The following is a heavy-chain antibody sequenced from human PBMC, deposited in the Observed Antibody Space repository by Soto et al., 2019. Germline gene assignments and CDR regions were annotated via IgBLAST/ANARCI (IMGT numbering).Heavy chain of an antibody. D-gene: IGHD6-13*01. CDR3: ARGPRQQLVIAEYFQH. V-gene: IGHV1-8*01. CDR1: GYTFTSYD. CDR2: MNPNSGNT. Sequence: QVQLVQSGAEVKKPGASVKVSCKASGYTFTSYDINWVRQATGQGLEWMGWMNPNSGNTGYAQKFQGRVTMTRNTSISTADMELSSLRSEDTAVYYCARGPRQQLVIAEYFQHWGQGTLVTVSS. J-gene: IGHJ1*01.